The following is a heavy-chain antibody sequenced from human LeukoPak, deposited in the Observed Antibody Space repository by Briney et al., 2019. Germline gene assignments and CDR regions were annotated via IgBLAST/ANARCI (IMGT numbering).Heavy chain of an antibody. D-gene: IGHD2-2*01. J-gene: IGHJ4*02. V-gene: IGHV3-74*01. CDR2: INSDGSST. Sequence: GGSLRLSCAASGFTFSSYWMHWVRQAPGKGLVWVSRINSDGSSTSYADPVKGRFTISRDNAKNTLYLQMNSLRAEDTAVYYCARGGEGYCSSTSCYTIDYWGQGTLVTVSS. CDR3: ARGGEGYCSSTSCYTIDY. CDR1: GFTFSSYW.